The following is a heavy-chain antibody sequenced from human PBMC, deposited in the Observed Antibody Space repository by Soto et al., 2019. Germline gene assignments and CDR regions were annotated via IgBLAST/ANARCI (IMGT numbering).Heavy chain of an antibody. Sequence: SVKVSCKASGGTFSSYAISWVRQAPGQGLEWMGGIIPIFGTANYAQKFQGRVTITADESTSTAYMELSSLRSEDTAVYYCARGQSSSWPLYYYYYYGMDVWGQGSRVTVTS. J-gene: IGHJ6*02. CDR2: IIPIFGTA. CDR3: ARGQSSSWPLYYYYYYGMDV. D-gene: IGHD6-13*01. CDR1: GGTFSSYA. V-gene: IGHV1-69*13.